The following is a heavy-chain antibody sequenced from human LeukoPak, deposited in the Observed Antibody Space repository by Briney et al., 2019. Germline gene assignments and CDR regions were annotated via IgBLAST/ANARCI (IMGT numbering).Heavy chain of an antibody. J-gene: IGHJ4*02. Sequence: PSETLSLTCTVSGGFISSYYWSWIRQPPGKGLEWIGYIYYSGSTNYNPSLMSRVTISVDTSKNQFSLKLSSVTAADTAVYYCARSGDSSSWYDYWGQGTLVTVSS. D-gene: IGHD6-13*01. V-gene: IGHV4-59*01. CDR2: IYYSGST. CDR3: ARSGDSSSWYDY. CDR1: GGFISSYY.